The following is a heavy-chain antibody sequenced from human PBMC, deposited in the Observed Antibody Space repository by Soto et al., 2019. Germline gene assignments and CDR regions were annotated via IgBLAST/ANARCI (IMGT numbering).Heavy chain of an antibody. J-gene: IGHJ6*02. CDR1: GYTFSNYA. CDR3: AKDRXARIFGVVTSNYYALDV. CDR2: ISGGRGST. D-gene: IGHD3-3*01. Sequence: SCKASGYTFSNYAMTWVRQAPGKGLEWVSVISGGRGSTDYADSVKGRFTISRDNTKNTLYLQMNSLRAEDTAVYYCAKDRXARIFGVVTSNYYALDVWGQGTTVTVSS. V-gene: IGHV3-23*01.